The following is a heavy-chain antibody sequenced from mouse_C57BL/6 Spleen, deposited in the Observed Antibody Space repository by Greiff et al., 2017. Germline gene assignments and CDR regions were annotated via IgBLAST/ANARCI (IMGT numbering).Heavy chain of an antibody. V-gene: IGHV1-69*01. Sequence: QVQLQQPGAELVMPGASVKLSCKASGYTFTSYWMHWVKQRPGQGLEWIGEIDPSDSYTNYNQKFKGKSTLTVDKSSSTAYMQLSSLTSEDSAVYYCAREEPYYAMDYWGQGTSVTVSS. CDR2: IDPSDSYT. CDR3: AREEPYYAMDY. CDR1: GYTFTSYW. J-gene: IGHJ4*01.